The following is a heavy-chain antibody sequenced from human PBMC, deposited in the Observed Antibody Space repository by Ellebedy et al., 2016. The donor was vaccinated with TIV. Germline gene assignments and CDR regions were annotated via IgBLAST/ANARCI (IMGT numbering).Heavy chain of an antibody. J-gene: IGHJ4*02. V-gene: IGHV3-7*03. CDR2: IKEDGSEK. CDR3: ARGGNHFFGH. Sequence: PGGSLRLSCAASGFTFGTYWMSWVRQAPGKGLEWVANIKEDGSEKNYLDSVEGRFTISRDNAKNSLYLQMNSLRAEDTAVYYCARGGNHFFGHWGQGNVVTVSS. CDR1: GFTFGTYW. D-gene: IGHD4-23*01.